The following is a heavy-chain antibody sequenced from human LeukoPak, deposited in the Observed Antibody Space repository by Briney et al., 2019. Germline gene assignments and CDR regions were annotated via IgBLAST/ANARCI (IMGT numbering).Heavy chain of an antibody. CDR3: ARADTVRLGELSHFDY. J-gene: IGHJ4*02. CDR1: GYIFTNYA. Sequence: GESLKISCQGSGYIFTNYAISWVRQAPGQGLEWMGWISTYNGNTKNAQKLQGRVTMTTDTSTSTAYMELRTLRSDDTAVYYCARADTVRLGELSHFDYWGQGTLVTVSS. V-gene: IGHV1-18*01. D-gene: IGHD3-16*02. CDR2: ISTYNGNT.